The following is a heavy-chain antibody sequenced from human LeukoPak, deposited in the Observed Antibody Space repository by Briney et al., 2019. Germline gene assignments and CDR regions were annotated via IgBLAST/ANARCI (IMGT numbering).Heavy chain of an antibody. CDR2: IFHSGST. Sequence: SETLSLTCTVSAGSITGSSYYWGWIRQLPGKGLEWIGSIFHSGSTDYKPSLKSRVTISVDTSKNQFSLKLSSVTAADTAVYYCARVGYSGSLSGSFDIWGQGTMVTVSS. V-gene: IGHV4-39*07. CDR3: ARVGYSGSLSGSFDI. CDR1: AGSITGSSYY. J-gene: IGHJ3*02. D-gene: IGHD1-26*01.